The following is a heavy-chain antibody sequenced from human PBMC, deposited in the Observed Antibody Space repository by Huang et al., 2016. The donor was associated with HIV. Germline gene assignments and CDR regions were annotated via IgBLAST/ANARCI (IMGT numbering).Heavy chain of an antibody. D-gene: IGHD6-19*01. CDR3: ARRVGSGWYGEIDY. V-gene: IGHV1-18*04. CDR2: VSGYNSYT. Sequence: QVQLLQSGAEVKKPGASVKISCKTSGYNFKTPAVSWVRQTPGKGIEWMGWVSGYNSYTTYSQRLQGRVTMTTDTSTNTVYMELRSLRSDDTAVYYCARRVGSGWYGEIDYWGQGTLVTVSS. CDR1: GYNFKTPA. J-gene: IGHJ4*02.